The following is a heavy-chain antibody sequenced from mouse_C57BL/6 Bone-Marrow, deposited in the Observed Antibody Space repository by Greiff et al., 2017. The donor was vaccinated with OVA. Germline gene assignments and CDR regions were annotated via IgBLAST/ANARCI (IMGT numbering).Heavy chain of an antibody. CDR1: GFSINSDCY. J-gene: IGHJ2*01. V-gene: IGHV3-3*01. CDR2: TFYSGIT. CDR3: ARDRIRLQFDY. D-gene: IGHD3-2*02. Sequence: EVHLVESGPSLVRPSQTLSLTCTVTGFSINSDCYWIWIRQFPGNKLEYIGYTFYSGITYYNPSLESRTYITRDTSKNQFSLKLSSVTTEDTATYYSARDRIRLQFDYWGQGTTLTVSS.